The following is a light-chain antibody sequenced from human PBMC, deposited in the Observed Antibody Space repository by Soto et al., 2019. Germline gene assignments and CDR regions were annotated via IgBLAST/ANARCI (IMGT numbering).Light chain of an antibody. CDR1: SSDVGSYNR. J-gene: IGLJ1*01. Sequence: QSALTQPPSVSGSPGQSVAISCTGTSSDVGSYNRVSWYQQPPGTAPKLMIYDVSNRPSGVPDRFSGSKSGNTASLTISGLQVEDEADYYCSSYTTSSTYVFGTGTKVTVL. V-gene: IGLV2-18*02. CDR2: DVS. CDR3: SSYTTSSTYV.